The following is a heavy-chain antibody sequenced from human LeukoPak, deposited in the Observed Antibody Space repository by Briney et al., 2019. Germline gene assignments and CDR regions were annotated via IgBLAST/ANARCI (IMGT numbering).Heavy chain of an antibody. V-gene: IGHV3-72*01. D-gene: IGHD1-26*01. Sequence: GGSLRLSCAASGFTFGDHYMDWVRQAPGKGLEWVGRIGNKANSCTVQYAASVKGRFTISRDDSKNSLYLQMNSLKTEDTAVYHCASIMGLDYWGQGTLVTVSS. CDR2: IGNKANSCTV. CDR1: GFTFGDHY. CDR3: ASIMGLDY. J-gene: IGHJ4*02.